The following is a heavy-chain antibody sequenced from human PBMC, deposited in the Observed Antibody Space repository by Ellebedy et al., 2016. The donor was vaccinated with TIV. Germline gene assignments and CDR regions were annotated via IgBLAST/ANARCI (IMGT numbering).Heavy chain of an antibody. V-gene: IGHV4-34*01. CDR3: ARATKKKGIAAAGTGYYYYYMDV. CDR1: GGSFSGYY. D-gene: IGHD6-13*01. CDR2: INHSGST. Sequence: GSLRLSXAVYGGSFSGYYWSWIRQPPGKGLEWIGEINHSGSTNYNPSLKSRVTISVDTSKNQFSLKLSSVTAADTAVYYCARATKKKGIAAAGTGYYYYYMDVWGKGTTVTVSS. J-gene: IGHJ6*03.